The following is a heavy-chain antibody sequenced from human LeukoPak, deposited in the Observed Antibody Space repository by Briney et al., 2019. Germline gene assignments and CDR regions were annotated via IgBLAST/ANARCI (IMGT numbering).Heavy chain of an antibody. D-gene: IGHD5-24*01. Sequence: GGSLRLSCAASGFTFSSYGMHWVRQAPGKGLEWVAVISYDGSNKYYADSVKGRFTISRDNSKNTLYLQMNSLRAEDTAVYYCAKGKMATQFNWFDPWGQGTLVTVSS. CDR2: ISYDGSNK. J-gene: IGHJ5*02. V-gene: IGHV3-30*18. CDR3: AKGKMATQFNWFDP. CDR1: GFTFSSYG.